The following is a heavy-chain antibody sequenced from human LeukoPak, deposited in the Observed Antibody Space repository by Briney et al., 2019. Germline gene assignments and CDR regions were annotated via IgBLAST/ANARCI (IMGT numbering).Heavy chain of an antibody. Sequence: AVKVSCKASVGTFSSYAISWVRQAPGQGLEWMGGIIPIFGTANYAQKFQGRVTITADKSTSTAYMELSSLRSEDTAVYYCARGYCSSTSCYAGGYYYGMDVWGKGTKVTVSS. V-gene: IGHV1-69*06. CDR2: IIPIFGTA. CDR3: ARGYCSSTSCYAGGYYYGMDV. D-gene: IGHD2-2*01. CDR1: VGTFSSYA. J-gene: IGHJ6*04.